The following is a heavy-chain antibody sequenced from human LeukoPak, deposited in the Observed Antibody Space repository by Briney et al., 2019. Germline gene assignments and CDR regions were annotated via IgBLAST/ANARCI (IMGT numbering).Heavy chain of an antibody. CDR1: GFTFSTYA. J-gene: IGHJ4*02. D-gene: IGHD3-3*01. CDR2: ITGSGDTT. CDR3: AKHPTRSYDFWSGYFIL. V-gene: IGHV3-23*01. Sequence: GGSLRLSCAASGFTFSTYAMTWVRQAPGKGLEWLSEITGSGDTTDYADSVKGRLTISRDNLKNTLYLQINSLRAEDTAVYYCAKHPTRSYDFWSGYFILWGQGTLVAVSS.